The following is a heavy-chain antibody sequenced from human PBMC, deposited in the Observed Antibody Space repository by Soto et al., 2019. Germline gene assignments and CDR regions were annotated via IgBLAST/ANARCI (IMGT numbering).Heavy chain of an antibody. V-gene: IGHV1-3*01. CDR2: INAGNGNT. D-gene: IGHD1-26*01. J-gene: IGHJ3*01. CDR3: ARDMVGATKAFDL. CDR1: GFTFTTFA. Sequence: QVHLVQSGAEVKKPGASVKISCKASGFTFTTFAIHWVRQAPGQGLEWMGWINAGNGNTRYSQNFRGRFSISRDTSANTVYMDVSSLKSEDTAVFYCARDMVGATKAFDLRGQGTMVTVS.